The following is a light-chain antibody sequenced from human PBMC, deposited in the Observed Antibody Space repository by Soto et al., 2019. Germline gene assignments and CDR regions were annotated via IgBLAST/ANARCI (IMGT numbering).Light chain of an antibody. J-gene: IGKJ1*01. Sequence: EIVLTHSQGTLSLSPWEGATLSSSASQSVSYYLAWYQQTPGPAPRLLIYDASSRATGVPDRFSGSGSGTEFTLTISSLQSEDFAIYYCQQYNPWPHTFGQGTKVDIK. CDR1: QSVSYY. CDR3: QQYNPWPHT. CDR2: DAS. V-gene: IGKV3D-15*01.